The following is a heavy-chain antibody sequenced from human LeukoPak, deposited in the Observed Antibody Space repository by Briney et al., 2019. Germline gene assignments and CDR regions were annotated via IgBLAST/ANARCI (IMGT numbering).Heavy chain of an antibody. D-gene: IGHD6-13*01. CDR2: ISGSGGST. J-gene: IGHJ1*01. Sequence: TGGSLRLSCAASGFTFSSYAMSWVRQAPGKGLEWVSAISGSGGSTYYADSVKGRFTISRDNSKNTLYLQMNSLRAEDTAVYYCANRIMKYSSSIAEYFQHWGQGTMVTVSS. V-gene: IGHV3-23*01. CDR3: ANRIMKYSSSIAEYFQH. CDR1: GFTFSSYA.